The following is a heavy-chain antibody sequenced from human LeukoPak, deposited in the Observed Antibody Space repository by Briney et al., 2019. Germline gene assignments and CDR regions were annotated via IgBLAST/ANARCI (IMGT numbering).Heavy chain of an antibody. CDR1: GFIFSNYA. Sequence: TGGSLRLSCAASGFIFSNYAMHWVRQAPGKGLEWVAVISYDGSNKYYADSVRGRFTISRDNSKNTLYLQMNSLRAEDTAVYYCANERWVDNFDYWGQGTLVTVSS. CDR3: ANERWVDNFDY. J-gene: IGHJ4*02. D-gene: IGHD4-23*01. CDR2: ISYDGSNK. V-gene: IGHV3-30*18.